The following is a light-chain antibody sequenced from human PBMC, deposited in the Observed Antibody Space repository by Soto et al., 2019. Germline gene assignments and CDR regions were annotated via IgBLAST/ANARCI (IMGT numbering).Light chain of an antibody. V-gene: IGLV2-23*02. CDR3: CSYAGPTTYYV. J-gene: IGLJ1*01. CDR2: EVN. CDR1: SSDVGNYDL. Sequence: QSVLTQPASVSGSPGQSITISCTGTSSDVGNYDLVSWFLHHPGKAPKLLIYEVNERPSGVSNRFSGSKSGNTASLTISGLQAEDEADYYCCSYAGPTTYYVFGPGTRSPS.